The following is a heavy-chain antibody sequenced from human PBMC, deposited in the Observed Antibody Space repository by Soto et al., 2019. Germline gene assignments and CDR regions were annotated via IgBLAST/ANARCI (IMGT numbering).Heavy chain of an antibody. Sequence: NPAGSLRLSCAASGLIFSDVWMTWVRQAPGKGLEWVGRIKTKPDDGTIDYAAPVRGRFTISRDDSKNTLYLQMTSLTPDDTGVYYCTTSNLGVDFWGPGTLVTVSS. D-gene: IGHD1-1*01. CDR2: IKTKPDDGTI. CDR1: GLIFSDVW. V-gene: IGHV3-15*01. J-gene: IGHJ4*02. CDR3: TTSNLGVDF.